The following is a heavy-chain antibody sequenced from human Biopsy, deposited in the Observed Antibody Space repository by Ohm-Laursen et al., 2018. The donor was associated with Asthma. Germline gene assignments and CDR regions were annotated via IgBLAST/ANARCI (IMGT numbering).Heavy chain of an antibody. J-gene: IGHJ4*02. Sequence: SLRLSCAASGFAVSRDHMFWVRQAPGKGLEWVSVIYSGGTSHTADSVRGRFTISRDYSKNTLYLQMHSLRAEDTAVYYCARGDGSTWSHSYFDSWAREPWSPSPQ. CDR2: IYSGGTS. V-gene: IGHV3-53*01. CDR3: ARGDGSTWSHSYFDS. CDR1: GFAVSRDH. D-gene: IGHD2-2*01.